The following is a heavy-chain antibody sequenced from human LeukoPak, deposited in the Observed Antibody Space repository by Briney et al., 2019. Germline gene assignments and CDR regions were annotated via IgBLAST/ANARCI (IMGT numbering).Heavy chain of an antibody. Sequence: PSETLSLTCTVSGGSISSGSYYWSWIRQPAGKGLEWIGRIYTSGSTNYNPSLKRRVTISVDTSKNQFSLKLSSVTAADTAVYYCARTLEGATHFDYWGQGTLVTVSS. D-gene: IGHD2-15*01. CDR3: ARTLEGATHFDY. CDR2: IYTSGST. J-gene: IGHJ4*02. CDR1: GGSISSGSYY. V-gene: IGHV4-61*02.